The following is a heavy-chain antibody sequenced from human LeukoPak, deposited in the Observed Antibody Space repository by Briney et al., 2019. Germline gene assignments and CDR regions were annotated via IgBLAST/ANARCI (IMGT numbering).Heavy chain of an antibody. D-gene: IGHD2-15*01. V-gene: IGHV4-39*07. Sequence: GSLRLSCAASGFTFSSQWMSWIRQPPGKGLEWIGSFHYSGSTNYNPSLKSRVTISVDTSKNQFSLKLSSVTAADTAVYYCARVYCSGGSCYSYYYYNYMDVWGKGTTVTVSS. CDR1: GFTFSSQW. CDR3: ARVYCSGGSCYSYYYYNYMDV. J-gene: IGHJ6*03. CDR2: FHYSGST.